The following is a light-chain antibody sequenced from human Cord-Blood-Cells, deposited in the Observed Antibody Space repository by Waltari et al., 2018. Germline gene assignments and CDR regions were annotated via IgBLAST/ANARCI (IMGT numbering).Light chain of an antibody. CDR2: AAY. Sequence: DIQMTQSPSSLSTSVGDRVTLTCRASQSISSYLNWYQQKPGKAPKLLIYAAYSLQSGVPSRFSGSGSGTDFTLTISSLQPEDFATYYCQQSYSTPWTFGQGTKVEIK. CDR3: QQSYSTPWT. CDR1: QSISSY. J-gene: IGKJ1*01. V-gene: IGKV1-39*01.